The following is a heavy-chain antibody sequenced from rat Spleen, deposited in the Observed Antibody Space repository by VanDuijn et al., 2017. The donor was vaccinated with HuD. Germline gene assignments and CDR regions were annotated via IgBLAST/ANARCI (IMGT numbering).Heavy chain of an antibody. CDR1: GFTFRNYD. J-gene: IGHJ3*01. D-gene: IGHD1-11*01. CDR2: ITYDGSNT. V-gene: IGHV5S13*01. Sequence: EVQLVESGGGLVQPGRSLKLSCATSGFTFRNYDMAWVRQAPTKGLEWVASITYDGSNTYYRDSVKGRFTISRDNPKNTLYLQRDSLRSEDTATYCGASPYGGPISWFAYWGQGTLVTVSS. CDR3: ASPYGGPISWFAY.